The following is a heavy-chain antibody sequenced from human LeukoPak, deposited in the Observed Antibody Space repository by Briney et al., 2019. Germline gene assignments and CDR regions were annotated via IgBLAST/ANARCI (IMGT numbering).Heavy chain of an antibody. V-gene: IGHV4-39*07. J-gene: IGHJ4*02. D-gene: IGHD4-17*01. CDR1: GGSVISYTYY. CDR3: ARDTTVTYYFDY. Sequence: ETLSLTCTVSGGSVISYTYYWGWIRQPPGKGLEWIGSMYYSGSTYYNPSLKSRVTISIDTSKNQFSLKLSSVTAADTAVYYCARDTTVTYYFDYWGQGTLVTVSS. CDR2: MYYSGST.